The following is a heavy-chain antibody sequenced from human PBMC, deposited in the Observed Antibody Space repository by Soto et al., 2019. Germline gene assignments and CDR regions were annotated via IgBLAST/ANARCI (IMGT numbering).Heavy chain of an antibody. Sequence: SETLSLTCTVSGGSISSYYWSWIRQPPGKGLEWIGYIYYSGSTNYNPSLKSRVTISVDTSKNQFSLKLSSVTAADTAVYYCARGGYCSGGSRYYLPDYWGQGTLVTVSS. CDR2: IYYSGST. CDR3: ARGGYCSGGSRYYLPDY. J-gene: IGHJ4*02. CDR1: GGSISSYY. D-gene: IGHD2-15*01. V-gene: IGHV4-59*01.